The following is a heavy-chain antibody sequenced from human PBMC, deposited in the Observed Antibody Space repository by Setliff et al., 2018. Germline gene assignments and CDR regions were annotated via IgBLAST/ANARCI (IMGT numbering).Heavy chain of an antibody. CDR2: IYVTEST. V-gene: IGHV4-4*07. CDR1: GDSISNYY. J-gene: IGHJ6*02. Sequence: SETLSLTCTVSGDSISNYYWNWIRQPAGKGLEWIGRIYVTESTKYNPSLKSRVTLSIDTSKNQFSLKLSSVTAADTAVYYCARETGTTSIHYGMDVWGQGTTVTVSS. CDR3: ARETGTTSIHYGMDV. D-gene: IGHD1-7*01.